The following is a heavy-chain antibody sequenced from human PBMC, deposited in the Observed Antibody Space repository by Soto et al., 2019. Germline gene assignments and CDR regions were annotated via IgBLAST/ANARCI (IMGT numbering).Heavy chain of an antibody. Sequence: SETLSLTCTVSGGSISSYYWSWIRQPPGKGLEWIGYIYYSGSTNYNPSLKSRVTISVDTSKNQFSLKLSSVTAADTAVYYCAIDSSSGWSAGMVVSCQGTRGTVS. CDR1: GGSISSYY. CDR2: IYYSGST. CDR3: AIDSSSGWSAGMVV. V-gene: IGHV4-59*01. J-gene: IGHJ6*02. D-gene: IGHD6-13*01.